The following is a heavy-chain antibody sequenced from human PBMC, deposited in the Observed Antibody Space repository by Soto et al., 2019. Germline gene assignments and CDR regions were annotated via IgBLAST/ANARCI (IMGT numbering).Heavy chain of an antibody. J-gene: IGHJ4*02. CDR1: GFNVSAYT. CDR3: ARWEQPLFDY. V-gene: IGHV3-30-3*01. CDR2: ISSDGNHK. Sequence: QVKLVESGGGVVQPGRSLRLSCAASGFNVSAYTMHWVRQAPGKGLEWVAVISSDGNHKYYTDSVKGRFTISRDTSTNTLYLQMNSLRAEDTAVYYCARWEQPLFDYWGQRTLVTVSS. D-gene: IGHD1-26*01.